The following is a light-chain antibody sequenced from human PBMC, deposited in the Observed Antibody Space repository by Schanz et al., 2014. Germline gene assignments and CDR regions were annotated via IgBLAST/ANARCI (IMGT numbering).Light chain of an antibody. J-gene: IGLJ3*02. Sequence: QSVLTQPPSASGTPGQRVTISCSGSSSNIGSDSVNWYQQLPGKAPKLLIYNNNQRPSGVPDRFSDSKSGTSGSLAISGLQSEDEADDYCAAWDDRLSGRVFGGGTKVTVL. CDR1: SSNIGSDS. V-gene: IGLV1-44*01. CDR2: NNN. CDR3: AAWDDRLSGRV.